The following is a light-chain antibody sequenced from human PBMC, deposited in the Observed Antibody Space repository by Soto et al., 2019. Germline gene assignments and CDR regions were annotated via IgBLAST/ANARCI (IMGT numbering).Light chain of an antibody. CDR1: SGDVGTYNY. V-gene: IGLV2-14*01. J-gene: IGLJ1*01. Sequence: QSALTQPASVSGAPGQSITVSCTGTSGDVGTYNYVSWYLQHPGKAPKLMIYDVSNRPSGVSNRLSGSKSGNTASLTISELQAVDEADYYCSSYSSSSTRYDFGTGTXVTV. CDR3: SSYSSSSTRYD. CDR2: DVS.